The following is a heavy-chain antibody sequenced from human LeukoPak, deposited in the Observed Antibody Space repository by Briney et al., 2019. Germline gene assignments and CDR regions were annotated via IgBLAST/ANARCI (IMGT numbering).Heavy chain of an antibody. Sequence: PGGSLRLSCAASGFTFSSYAMSWVRQAPGKGLEWVSAISGSGVRTYYADSVKGRLTISRDNSKNMLYLQMNSLRAEDTAVYYCAKDVQQTNYDDSSTYFVPNAFDIWGQGTMVTVSS. CDR3: AKDVQQTNYDDSSTYFVPNAFDI. CDR2: ISGSGVRT. D-gene: IGHD3-22*01. V-gene: IGHV3-23*01. J-gene: IGHJ3*02. CDR1: GFTFSSYA.